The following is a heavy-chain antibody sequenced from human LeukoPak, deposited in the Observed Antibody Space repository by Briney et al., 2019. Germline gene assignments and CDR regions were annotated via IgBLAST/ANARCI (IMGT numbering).Heavy chain of an antibody. D-gene: IGHD3-10*01. Sequence: PGGSLRLSCAASGFTFSSYGMSWVRQAPGKGLELVSGISGSGDRTFYGDSVKGRFTISRDNSKNTLYLQMNSLRAEDTAVYYCAKGGRDLWFEETHHFDYWGQGTLVTVSS. CDR1: GFTFSSYG. CDR3: AKGGRDLWFEETHHFDY. V-gene: IGHV3-23*01. J-gene: IGHJ4*02. CDR2: ISGSGDRT.